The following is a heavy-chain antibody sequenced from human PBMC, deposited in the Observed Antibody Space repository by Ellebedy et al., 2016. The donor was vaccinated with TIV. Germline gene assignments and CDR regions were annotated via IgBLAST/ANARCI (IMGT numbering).Heavy chain of an antibody. CDR3: AKDVRYTTGWGGALDI. CDR2: IGSSAYTT. CDR1: GFNFGGHA. D-gene: IGHD2-8*02. J-gene: IGHJ3*02. V-gene: IGHV3-23*01. Sequence: GESLKISCAASGFNFGGHAMKWVRQAPGKGLEWVSSIGSSAYTTHYADSVKGRFTISRDNSRNTLYLQMNSRRGEDTAVYFCAKDVRYTTGWGGALDIWGQGAMVTVSS.